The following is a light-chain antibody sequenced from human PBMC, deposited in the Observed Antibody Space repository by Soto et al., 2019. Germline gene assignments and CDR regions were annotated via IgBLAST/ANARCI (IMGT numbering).Light chain of an antibody. V-gene: IGKV1-9*01. CDR1: QGINSF. Sequence: DLQLTQSPSFLSTSVGDRVTITCRASQGINSFLAWYQQKPGKAPNLLIYATSTLQSGVPSRFSGSGSGTEFTLTISSLQPEDIATYYCQQLNSYPWTFGQGTKVEIK. CDR3: QQLNSYPWT. J-gene: IGKJ1*01. CDR2: ATS.